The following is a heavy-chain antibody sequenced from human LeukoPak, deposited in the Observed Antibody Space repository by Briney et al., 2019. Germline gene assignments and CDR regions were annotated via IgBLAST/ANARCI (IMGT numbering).Heavy chain of an antibody. D-gene: IGHD2-2*01. CDR1: GGTFSSYA. Sequence: SVKVSCKASGGTFSSYAISWVRQAPGQGLEWMGGIIPIFGTANYAQKFQGRVTITTDESTSTAYMELSSLRSEDTAVYHCARDLSISSTSCPSHWGQGTLVTVSS. J-gene: IGHJ4*02. V-gene: IGHV1-69*05. CDR3: ARDLSISSTSCPSH. CDR2: IIPIFGTA.